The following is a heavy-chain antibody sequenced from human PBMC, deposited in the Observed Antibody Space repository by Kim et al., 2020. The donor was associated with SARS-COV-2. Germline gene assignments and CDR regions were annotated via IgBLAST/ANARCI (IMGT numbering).Heavy chain of an antibody. D-gene: IGHD3-22*01. J-gene: IGHJ4*02. CDR2: ISGSGGST. CDR1: GFTFSSYA. CDR3: AKEGYYERSGYQNY. Sequence: GGSLRLSCAASGFTFSSYAMSWVRQAPGKGLEWVSAISGSGGSTYYADSVKGRFTISKDNSKNTLYLKMNSLRAEDTAVYYCAKEGYYERSGYQNYWGQGTLVTVSS. V-gene: IGHV3-23*01.